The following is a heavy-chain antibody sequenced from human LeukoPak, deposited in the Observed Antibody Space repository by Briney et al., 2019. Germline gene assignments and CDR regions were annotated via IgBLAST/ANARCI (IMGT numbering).Heavy chain of an antibody. V-gene: IGHV3-11*01. CDR2: ISSSGSTI. J-gene: IGHJ3*02. CDR3: AKSFKNGWYYAFDI. Sequence: GSLRLSCAASGFTFSDYYMSWIRQAPGKGLEWVSCISSSGSTIYYADSVKGRFTISRDNAKNSLYLQMNSLRAEDTALYYCAKSFKNGWYYAFDIWGQGTMVTVSS. D-gene: IGHD6-19*01. CDR1: GFTFSDYY.